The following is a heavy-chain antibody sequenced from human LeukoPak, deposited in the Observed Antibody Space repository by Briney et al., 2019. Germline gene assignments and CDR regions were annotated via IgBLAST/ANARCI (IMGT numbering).Heavy chain of an antibody. Sequence: ASVKVSCKASGGTFSSYAISWVRQAPGQGLEWMGRIIPILGIANYAQKFQGRVTITADKSTSTAYMELSSLRSEDTAVYYCARPVDYLNYYGMDVWGQGTTVTVSS. CDR2: IIPILGIA. CDR3: ARPVDYLNYYGMDV. D-gene: IGHD4-23*01. CDR1: GGTFSSYA. V-gene: IGHV1-69*04. J-gene: IGHJ6*02.